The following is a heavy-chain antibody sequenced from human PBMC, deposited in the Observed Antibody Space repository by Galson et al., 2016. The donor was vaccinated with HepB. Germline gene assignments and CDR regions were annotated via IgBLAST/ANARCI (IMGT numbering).Heavy chain of an antibody. CDR1: GFSLSSYS. V-gene: IGHV3-21*01. Sequence: SLRLSCAASGFSLSSYSMNWVRQAPGKGLEYVSSISSSSSYIYYPDSVKGRFTISRDNAKNSLYLQMNSLRAEDTAVYYCAREGWELRGAFDIWGQGTMVSVSS. CDR3: AREGWELRGAFDI. CDR2: ISSSSSYI. J-gene: IGHJ3*02. D-gene: IGHD1-26*01.